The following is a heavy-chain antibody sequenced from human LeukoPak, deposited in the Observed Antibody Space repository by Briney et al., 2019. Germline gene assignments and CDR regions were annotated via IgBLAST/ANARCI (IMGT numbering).Heavy chain of an antibody. Sequence: SETLSLTCSVSGGSISRHHWSWIRQPPGKGLEWIGNMYYSGSTHYNPSLKSRITISVDTSKKQFSLKLTSVTAADTAVYYCATLGFCTSGSCYDYYGMAVWGQGTTVTVSS. V-gene: IGHV4-59*11. CDR2: MYYSGST. CDR3: ATLGFCTSGSCYDYYGMAV. J-gene: IGHJ6*02. CDR1: GGSISRHH. D-gene: IGHD2-15*01.